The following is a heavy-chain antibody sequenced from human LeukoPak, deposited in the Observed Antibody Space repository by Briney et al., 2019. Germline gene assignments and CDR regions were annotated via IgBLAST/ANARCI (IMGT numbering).Heavy chain of an antibody. V-gene: IGHV1-69*06. D-gene: IGHD3-10*01. CDR2: IIPIFGTA. J-gene: IGHJ4*02. CDR3: ARLYYGSGSYYSDY. CDR1: GGTFSSYA. Sequence: ASVKVSCKASGGTFSSYAISWVRQAPGQGLEWMGGIIPIFGTANYAQKFQGRVTITADKSTSTAYMELSSLRSEDTAVYYCARLYYGSGSYYSDYWGQGTLVTVSS.